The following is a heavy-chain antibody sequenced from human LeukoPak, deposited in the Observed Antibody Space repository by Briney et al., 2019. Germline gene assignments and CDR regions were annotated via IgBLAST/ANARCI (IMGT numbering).Heavy chain of an antibody. J-gene: IGHJ4*02. CDR2: IYYGGST. D-gene: IGHD1-26*01. V-gene: IGHV4-39*07. Sequence: SETLSLTCTVSGGSISSSSYYWGWIRQPPGKGLEWIGSIYYGGSTYYNPSLKSRVTISVDTSKNQFSLKLSSVTAADTAVYYCARVGATDYFDYWGQGTLVTVSS. CDR3: ARVGATDYFDY. CDR1: GGSISSSSYY.